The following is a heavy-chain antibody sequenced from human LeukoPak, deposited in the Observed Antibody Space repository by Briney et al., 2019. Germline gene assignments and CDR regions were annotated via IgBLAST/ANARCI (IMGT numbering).Heavy chain of an antibody. CDR2: INPYSGAT. CDR1: GYTFTGYY. V-gene: IGHV1-2*02. CDR3: ARDLYSSGWYPFY. Sequence: ASVKVSCKASGYTFTGYYMHWVRQAPGQGLEWMGWINPYSGATNLAQRFQGRVTMTRDTSINTAYMEVSRLRSDDTAVYFRARDLYSSGWYPFYWGQGTLVTVSS. D-gene: IGHD6-19*01. J-gene: IGHJ4*02.